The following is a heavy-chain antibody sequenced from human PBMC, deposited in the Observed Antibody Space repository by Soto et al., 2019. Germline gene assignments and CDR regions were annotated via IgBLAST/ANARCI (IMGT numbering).Heavy chain of an antibody. J-gene: IGHJ4*02. Sequence: GGSLRLSCAASGFTLSNYAISWVRQAPGKGLEWVSIISGSGDSPYYADSVKGRFTISRDNSRNTLYLQMNSLRAGDSAIYYCAKEGTSGLYYFDYWGPGTLVTVSS. CDR3: AKEGTSGLYYFDY. D-gene: IGHD6-19*01. CDR2: ISGSGDSP. CDR1: GFTLSNYA. V-gene: IGHV3-23*01.